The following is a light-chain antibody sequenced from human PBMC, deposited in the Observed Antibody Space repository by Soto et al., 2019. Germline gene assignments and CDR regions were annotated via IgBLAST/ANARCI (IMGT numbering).Light chain of an antibody. CDR1: STDFVSYNR. V-gene: IGLV2-18*02. Sequence: QSALTQPPSVSGSPGQSVTISCTGTSTDFVSYNRVSWYQQPPGTAPKLIIYEASNRPSGVPDRFSGSKSGNTAYLTISGLQVEDEAEYFCFSFTTTSTHVFGNGTKVTVL. CDR3: FSFTTTSTHV. CDR2: EAS. J-gene: IGLJ1*01.